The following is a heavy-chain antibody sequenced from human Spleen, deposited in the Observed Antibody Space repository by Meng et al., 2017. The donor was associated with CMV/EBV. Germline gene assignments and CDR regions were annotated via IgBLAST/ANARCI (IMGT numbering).Heavy chain of an antibody. Sequence: GESLKISCAASGFTFSNYAIHWVRQAPGKGLEWVAVISYDGTNKYYADSVKGRFTISRDNSKNKLYLQMNSLRPDDKAVYYCERDLAHYDFWNGYPYTYYGLDVWGQGTTVTVSS. CDR1: GFTFSNYA. J-gene: IGHJ6*02. CDR3: ERDLAHYDFWNGYPYTYYGLDV. V-gene: IGHV3-30*04. CDR2: ISYDGTNK. D-gene: IGHD3-3*01.